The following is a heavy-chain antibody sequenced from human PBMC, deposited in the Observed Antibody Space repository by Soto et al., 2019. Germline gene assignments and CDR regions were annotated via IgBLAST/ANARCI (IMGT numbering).Heavy chain of an antibody. D-gene: IGHD3-22*01. V-gene: IGHV3-23*01. CDR3: AKIDGYFDY. Sequence: VQVLQSGGGLVPPGGSLRLSCAGSGFTFINTGMSWVRQAPGQGLEWVSAITGNGDTTYYADSVKGRFTISRDNSKSTLYLQMNSLRAEDPAVYYCAKIDGYFDYWGQGTLVTVSS. J-gene: IGHJ4*02. CDR2: ITGNGDTT. CDR1: GFTFINTG.